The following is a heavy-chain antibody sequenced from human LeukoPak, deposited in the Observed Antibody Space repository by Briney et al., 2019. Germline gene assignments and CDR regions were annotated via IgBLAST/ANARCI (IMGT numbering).Heavy chain of an antibody. V-gene: IGHV3-7*05. J-gene: IGHJ4*02. CDR1: AFTFSMYW. CDR2: IREDGSDK. D-gene: IGHD3-10*01. CDR3: VRDGIRDIPGVITIRYDY. Sequence: GGSLRLSCSASAFTFSMYWMTWVRQAPGKGLEWVATIREDGSDKYYVDSVRGRFTISRDNAENSLYLQMNSLTAEDTALYYCVRDGIRDIPGVITIRYDYWGQGTLVTVSS.